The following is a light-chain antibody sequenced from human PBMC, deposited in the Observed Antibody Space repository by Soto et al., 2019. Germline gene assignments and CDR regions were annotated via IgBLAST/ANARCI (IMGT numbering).Light chain of an antibody. J-gene: IGKJ1*01. CDR1: QGIRND. Sequence: DIQMTQSPSSLSASVGVRVTITCLASQGIRNDLGWNQQKPGKAPKRLIYAASSLQSGVPSRFSGRGSGTEFTLTISSLHPEDFATYYCLQHNSYPQTFGQGTKVEI. CDR2: AAS. V-gene: IGKV1-17*01. CDR3: LQHNSYPQT.